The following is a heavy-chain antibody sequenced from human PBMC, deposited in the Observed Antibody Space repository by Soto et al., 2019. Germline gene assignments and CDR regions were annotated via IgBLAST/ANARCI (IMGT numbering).Heavy chain of an antibody. J-gene: IGHJ6*03. CDR3: ARDGSMVRGVDNYYYYMDV. CDR2: ISSSSSYI. V-gene: IGHV3-21*01. D-gene: IGHD3-10*01. CDR1: GFTFSSYS. Sequence: PGGSLRLSCAASGFTFSSYSMNWVRQAPGKGLEWVSSISSSSSYIYYADSVKGRFTISRDNAKNSLYLQMNSLRAEDTAVYYCARDGSMVRGVDNYYYYMDVWGKGTTVTVSS.